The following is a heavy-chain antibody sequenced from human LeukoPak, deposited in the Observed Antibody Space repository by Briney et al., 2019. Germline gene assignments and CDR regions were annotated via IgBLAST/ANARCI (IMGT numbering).Heavy chain of an antibody. V-gene: IGHV3-21*01. CDR1: GFTFSSYS. D-gene: IGHD2-2*01. Sequence: GGSLRLSCAASGFTFSSYSMNWVRQAPGKGLEWVSSISSSSSYIYYADSVKGRFTISGDNAKNSLYLQMNSLRVEDTAVYFCARLYCDSKSCYYFDYWGQGTLVTVSS. CDR2: ISSSSSYI. CDR3: ARLYCDSKSCYYFDY. J-gene: IGHJ4*02.